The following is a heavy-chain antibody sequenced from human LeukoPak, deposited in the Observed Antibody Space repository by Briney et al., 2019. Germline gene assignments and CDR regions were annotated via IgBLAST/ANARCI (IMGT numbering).Heavy chain of an antibody. CDR3: ARGAFQGSSWFDY. CDR2: INPNGGGT. D-gene: IGHD6-13*01. Sequence: GASVKVSCKASGYTFTGYYMHWVRQAPGQGLEWMGWINPNGGGTNYAQNFQGRVTMTRDTSISTAYMELSRLRSDDTAVYYCARGAFQGSSWFDYWGQGTLVTVSS. V-gene: IGHV1-2*02. J-gene: IGHJ4*02. CDR1: GYTFTGYY.